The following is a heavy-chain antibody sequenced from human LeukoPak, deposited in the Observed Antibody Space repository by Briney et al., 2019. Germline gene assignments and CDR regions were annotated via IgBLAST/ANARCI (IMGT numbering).Heavy chain of an antibody. Sequence: ASVKVSCKASGYTFTSYDINWVRQATGQGLEWMGWMNPNSGNTGYAQKFQGRVTITRNTSISTAYMELSSLRSEDTAVYYCARGAETMVRGVRTYYYYMDVWGKGTTVTVSS. D-gene: IGHD3-10*01. CDR3: ARGAETMVRGVRTYYYYMDV. CDR2: MNPNSGNT. V-gene: IGHV1-8*03. CDR1: GYTFTSYD. J-gene: IGHJ6*03.